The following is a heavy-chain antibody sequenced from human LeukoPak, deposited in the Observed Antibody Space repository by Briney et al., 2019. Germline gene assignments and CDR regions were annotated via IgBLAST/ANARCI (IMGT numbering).Heavy chain of an antibody. Sequence: SETLSLTRTVPGGSISSSSYYWGWIRQPPGKGLEWIGSIYYSGSTYYNPSLKGRVTISVDTSKNQFSLKLSSVTAADTAVYYCARPNPGYYFDYWGQGTLVTVSS. CDR1: GGSISSSSYY. V-gene: IGHV4-39*01. CDR2: IYYSGST. CDR3: ARPNPGYYFDY. J-gene: IGHJ4*02.